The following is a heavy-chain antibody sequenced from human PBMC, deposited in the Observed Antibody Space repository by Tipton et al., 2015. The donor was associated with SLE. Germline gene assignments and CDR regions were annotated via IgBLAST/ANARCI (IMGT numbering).Heavy chain of an antibody. CDR1: GYSISSGYY. CDR3: ASLITMVHRANYYFYGMDG. V-gene: IGHV4-38-2*01. CDR2: IYHSGTT. D-gene: IGHD3-10*01. Sequence: TLSLTCAVSGYSISSGYYWGWFRQPPGKGLEWIGTIYHSGTTYYTPSPKSRVTISVDTSKNQLSLKLNSVTAADTAVYYCASLITMVHRANYYFYGMDGWGQGTAVTVSS. J-gene: IGHJ6*02.